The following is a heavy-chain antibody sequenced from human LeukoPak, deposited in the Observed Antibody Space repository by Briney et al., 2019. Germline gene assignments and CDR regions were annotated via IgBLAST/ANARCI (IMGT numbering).Heavy chain of an antibody. Sequence: ASVNVSCKASGYTFTSYGISWVRQAPGQGLEWMGWISAYNGNTNYAQKLQGRVTMTTDTSTSTAYMELRSLRSDDTAVYYCARQHDDYGEGGFDYWGQGTLVTVSS. CDR2: ISAYNGNT. CDR3: ARQHDDYGEGGFDY. V-gene: IGHV1-18*01. J-gene: IGHJ4*02. CDR1: GYTFTSYG. D-gene: IGHD4-17*01.